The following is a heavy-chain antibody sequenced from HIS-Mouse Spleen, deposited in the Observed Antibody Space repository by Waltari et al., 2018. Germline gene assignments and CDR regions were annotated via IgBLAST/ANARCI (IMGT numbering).Heavy chain of an antibody. CDR3: ASLLTGDWYFDL. Sequence: QVQLVESGGGVVQPGRSLRLAWAASGFTFSSYAMHWVRQAAGKGLEWVAVISYDGSNKYYADSVKGRFTISRDNSKNTLYLQMNSLRAEDTAVYYCASLLTGDWYFDLWGRGTLVTVSS. J-gene: IGHJ2*01. CDR2: ISYDGSNK. V-gene: IGHV3-30*04. CDR1: GFTFSSYA. D-gene: IGHD7-27*01.